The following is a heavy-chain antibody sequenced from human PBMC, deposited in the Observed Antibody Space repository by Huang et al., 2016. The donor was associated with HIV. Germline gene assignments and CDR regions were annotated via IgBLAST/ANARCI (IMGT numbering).Heavy chain of an antibody. CDR1: GFTFSSYA. CDR2: ISFDGTNK. CDR3: AREGERDSFDV. V-gene: IGHV3-30*04. J-gene: IGHJ3*01. D-gene: IGHD1-1*01. Sequence: QVQLVESGGGVVQPGRSLGLSCAVSGFTFSSYAMCWVRQAPGKGLEWVAAISFDGTNKYYADSVKGRFTISRDDSKNRLHLQMNSLRTKDTAVYYCAREGERDSFDVWGQGTMVTVSS.